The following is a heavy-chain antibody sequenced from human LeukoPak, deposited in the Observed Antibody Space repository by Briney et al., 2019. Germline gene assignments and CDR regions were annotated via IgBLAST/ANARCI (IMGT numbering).Heavy chain of an antibody. CDR2: IIPIFGTA. J-gene: IGHJ6*03. D-gene: IGHD6-19*01. CDR1: GGTFSSYA. V-gene: IGHV1-69*01. CDR3: ASVSGSQIERGHYYYYMDV. Sequence: SVKVSCKASGGTFSSYAISWVRQAPGQGLEWMGGIIPIFGTANYAQKFQGRVTITADESTSTAYMELSSLRSEDTAVYYCASVSGSQIERGHYYYYMDVWGKGTTVTVSS.